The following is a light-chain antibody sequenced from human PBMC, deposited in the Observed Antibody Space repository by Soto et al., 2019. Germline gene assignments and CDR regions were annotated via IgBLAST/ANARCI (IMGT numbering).Light chain of an antibody. V-gene: IGKV3-20*01. CDR3: QQYASSPHT. J-gene: IGKJ2*01. CDR1: QSISGNY. CDR2: GAS. Sequence: ELVLTQSPDSLSLSPGEGATLSCWASQSISGNYLAWYQQKPGRAPRLLIYGASNRATGIPDRFRGSGSGTDFSLTITRLEPEDLALYFCQQYASSPHTFGQGTKLEMK.